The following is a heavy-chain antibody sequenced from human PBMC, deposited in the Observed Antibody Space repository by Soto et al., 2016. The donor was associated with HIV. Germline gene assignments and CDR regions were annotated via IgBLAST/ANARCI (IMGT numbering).Heavy chain of an antibody. D-gene: IGHD6-13*01. CDR2: ISSSSTYT. Sequence: VQLVESGGGLVKPGGSLRLSCAASEFTFSDYYMSWIRQAPGKGLEWVSYISSSSTYTKLRRLCEGPFTISRDNAKNSLYLQMNSLRVEDTAVYYCARGPRIAAGGRENWFDP. V-gene: IGHV3-11*05. CDR1: EFTFSDYY. CDR3: ARGPRIAAGGRENWFDP. J-gene: IGHJ5*02.